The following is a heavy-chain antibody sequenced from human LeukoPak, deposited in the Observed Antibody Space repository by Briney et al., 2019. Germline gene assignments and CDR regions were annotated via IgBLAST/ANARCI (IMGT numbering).Heavy chain of an antibody. V-gene: IGHV4-31*03. J-gene: IGHJ4*02. CDR1: GGSISSGGYY. D-gene: IGHD1-26*01. CDR3: ASADSGSYLLFDY. CDR2: IYYSGST. Sequence: PSETLSLTCTVSGGSISSGGYYWSWIRQHPGKGLEWIGYIYYSGSTYYNPSLKSRVTISVDTSKNQFSLKLSSVTAADTAVYYCASADSGSYLLFDYWGQGTLVTVSS.